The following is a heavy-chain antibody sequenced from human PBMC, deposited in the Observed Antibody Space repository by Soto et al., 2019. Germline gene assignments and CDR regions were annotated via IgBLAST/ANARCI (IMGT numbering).Heavy chain of an antibody. J-gene: IGHJ4*02. D-gene: IGHD3-9*01. CDR1: GFTFSSYS. CDR3: ASFDGPFDY. V-gene: IGHV3-21*01. CDR2: ISSSSSYI. Sequence: LRLSCAASGFTFSSYSMNWVRQAPGKGLEWVSSISSSSSYIYYADSVKGRSTISRDNAKNSLYLQMNSLRAEDTAVYYCASFDGPFDYWGQGTLVTVSS.